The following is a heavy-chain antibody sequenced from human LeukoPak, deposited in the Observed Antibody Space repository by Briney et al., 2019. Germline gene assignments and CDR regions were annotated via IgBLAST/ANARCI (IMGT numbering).Heavy chain of an antibody. CDR1: GGSISSGDFY. J-gene: IGHJ4*02. Sequence: SETLSLTCTVSGGSISSGDFYWSWVRQHPEKGLEWIGYIYYSGTAYYNPSLKSRVTMSVDTSKNQFSLKLDSVTAADTAVYYCARFSNAHGVKFDSWGQGTLVTVSS. V-gene: IGHV4-31*03. CDR3: ARFSNAHGVKFDS. D-gene: IGHD2-8*01. CDR2: IYYSGTA.